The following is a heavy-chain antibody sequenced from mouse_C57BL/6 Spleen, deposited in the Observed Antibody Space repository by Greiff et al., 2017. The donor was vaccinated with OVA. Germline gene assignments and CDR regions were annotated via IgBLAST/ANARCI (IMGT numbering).Heavy chain of an antibody. CDR1: GFTFSNYW. D-gene: IGHD2-2*01. J-gene: IGHJ2*01. CDR3: TGTSTMVTTFDY. CDR2: IRLKSDNYAT. V-gene: IGHV6-3*01. Sequence: EVMLVESGGGLVQPGGTMKLSCVASGFTFSNYWMTWVRQSPEKGLEWVAQIRLKSDNYATHYAESVKGRFTISRDDSKSSVYLQMNNLRAEDTGIYYCTGTSTMVTTFDYWGQGTTLTVSS.